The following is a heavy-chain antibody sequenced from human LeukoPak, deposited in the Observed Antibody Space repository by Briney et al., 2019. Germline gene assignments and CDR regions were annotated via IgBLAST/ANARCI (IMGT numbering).Heavy chain of an antibody. D-gene: IGHD2-8*01. J-gene: IGHJ5*02. CDR1: GGTFTSYD. CDR3: ARVRMVYVNWFDP. V-gene: IGHV1-8*01. CDR2: MNPNSGNT. Sequence: ASVKVSCKASGGTFTSYDINWVRQATGQGLEWMGWMNPNSGNTGYAQKFQGRVTMTRNTSISTAYMELSSLRSEDTAVYYCARVRMVYVNWFDPWGQGTLVTVSS.